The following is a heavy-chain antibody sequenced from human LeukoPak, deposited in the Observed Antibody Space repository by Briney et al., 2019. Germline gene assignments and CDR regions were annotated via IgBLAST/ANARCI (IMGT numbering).Heavy chain of an antibody. J-gene: IGHJ4*02. Sequence: PGGSLRLSCAASGFTFSIYAMSWVRQAPGKGLQWVSSITSSGDDTYYADSVKGRFTISRDNSENMLYLQMNSLRVEDTAVYFCEKDRPNYYGSNGHYYRREGDYWGQGTLVTVSS. CDR1: GFTFSIYA. CDR3: EKDRPNYYGSNGHYYRREGDY. CDR2: ITSSGDDT. V-gene: IGHV3-23*01. D-gene: IGHD3-22*01.